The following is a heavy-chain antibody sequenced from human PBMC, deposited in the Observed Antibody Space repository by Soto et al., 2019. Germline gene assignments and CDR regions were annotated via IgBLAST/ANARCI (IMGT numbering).Heavy chain of an antibody. CDR3: ANTYYNFWSGFYRGYYFDF. CDR2: INHSGST. J-gene: IGHJ4*02. Sequence: QLHLQQGGGRLLNPAATLSLTAADDGGSCSDYYWCCIRPPPGKRVEWVGEINHSGSTNYHPSLKSRVTISVDTSKNQFSLKLSSVTAADTAVYFCANTYYNFWSGFYRGYYFDFWGQGTLVSVSS. D-gene: IGHD3-3*01. CDR1: GGSCSDYY. V-gene: IGHV4-34*01.